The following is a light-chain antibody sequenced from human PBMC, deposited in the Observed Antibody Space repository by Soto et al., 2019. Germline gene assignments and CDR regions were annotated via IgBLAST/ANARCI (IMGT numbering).Light chain of an antibody. CDR2: AAP. CDR3: QQYYSYPGT. Sequence: AIRMTQSPSSLSASTGDRVTITCRASQGISSYLAWYQQKPGKAPKLLIYAAPTLQSGVPSRFSGSGSGTDFTLTISCLQSDDFATYYCQQYYSYPGTFGPGTKVAIK. J-gene: IGKJ3*01. CDR1: QGISSY. V-gene: IGKV1-8*01.